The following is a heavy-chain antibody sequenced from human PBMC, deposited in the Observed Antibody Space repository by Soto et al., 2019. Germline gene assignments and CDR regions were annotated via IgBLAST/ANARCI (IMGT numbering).Heavy chain of an antibody. CDR2: ISYDGNNK. J-gene: IGHJ4*02. V-gene: IGHV3-30*18. D-gene: IGHD2-2*01. CDR1: GFTFSSYG. Sequence: GGSLRLSCAASGFTFSSYGMHWVRQAPGKGLEWVAVISYDGNNKYYADSVKGRFTISRDNSKNTLYLQMNSLRAEDTAVYYCAKDSEDIAYCSSPSCPDYFDYWGQGSLVPVSP. CDR3: AKDSEDIAYCSSPSCPDYFDY.